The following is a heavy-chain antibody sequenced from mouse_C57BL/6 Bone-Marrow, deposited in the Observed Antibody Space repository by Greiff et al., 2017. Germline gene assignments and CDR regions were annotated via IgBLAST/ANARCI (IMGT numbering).Heavy chain of an antibody. CDR3: ARPGRYSWYFDV. CDR2: INSDGGST. Sequence: EVKLMESGGGLVQPGESLKLSCESNEYEFPSHDMSWVRKTPEKRLELVAAINSDGGSTYYPDTMERRFIISRDNTKKTLYLQMSSLRSEDTAFYYCARPGRYSWYFDVWGTGTTVTVSS. D-gene: IGHD4-1*01. V-gene: IGHV5-2*01. J-gene: IGHJ1*03. CDR1: EYEFPSHD.